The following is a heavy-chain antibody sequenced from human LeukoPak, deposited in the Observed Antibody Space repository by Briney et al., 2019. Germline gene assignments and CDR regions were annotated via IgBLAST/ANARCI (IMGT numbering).Heavy chain of an antibody. CDR3: ARYTAMVAFHAHGFDI. J-gene: IGHJ3*02. Sequence: SGSLSLTCTVSGGSISTYYWSWIRQPPGKGQEWIGYIYYSGSTNYNPSLKSRVTMSVDTSKNQFSLKLRSVTTADTAVYYCARYTAMVAFHAHGFDIWGKGTMVTVS. V-gene: IGHV4-59*01. CDR1: GGSISTYY. D-gene: IGHD5-18*01. CDR2: IYYSGST.